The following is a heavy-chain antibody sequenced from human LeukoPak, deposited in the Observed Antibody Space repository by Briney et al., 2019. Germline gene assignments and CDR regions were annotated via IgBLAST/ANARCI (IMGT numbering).Heavy chain of an antibody. Sequence: SSVKVSCKASRGTFSSYAISWVRQAPGQGLEWMGRIIPIFGIANYAQKSQGRVTITADKSTSAAYMELSSLRSEDTAVYYCARDPDDAVTTESRWYWYFDLWGRGTLVTVSS. V-gene: IGHV1-69*04. D-gene: IGHD4-17*01. CDR1: RGTFSSYA. CDR3: ARDPDDAVTTESRWYWYFDL. CDR2: IIPIFGIA. J-gene: IGHJ2*01.